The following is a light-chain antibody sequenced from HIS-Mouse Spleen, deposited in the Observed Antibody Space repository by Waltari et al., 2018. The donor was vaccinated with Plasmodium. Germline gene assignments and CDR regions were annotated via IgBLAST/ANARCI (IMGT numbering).Light chain of an antibody. CDR2: AAS. Sequence: DIQMTQSPSSLSASVGDRVPITCRASQAISNYLAWYQQKPGKVPKLLIYAASTLKSGVPSRFSGSGSGTDFTLTISSLQPEDVATYYCQKYNSAPWTFGQGTKVEIK. CDR1: QAISNY. CDR3: QKYNSAPWT. V-gene: IGKV1-27*01. J-gene: IGKJ1*01.